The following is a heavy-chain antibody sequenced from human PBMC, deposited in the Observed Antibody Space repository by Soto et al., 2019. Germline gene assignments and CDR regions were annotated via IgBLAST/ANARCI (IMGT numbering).Heavy chain of an antibody. V-gene: IGHV3-30*18. CDR3: AKDQEWATVTTGVDY. J-gene: IGHJ4*02. CDR2: ISYDGSNK. CDR1: GFTFSSYG. Sequence: QVQLVESGGGVVQPGRSLRLSCAASGFTFSSYGMHWVRQAPGKGLEWVAVISYDGSNKYYADSVKGRFTISRDNSKNTLYLQMNSLRAEDTAVYYCAKDQEWATVTTGVDYWGQGTLVTVSS. D-gene: IGHD4-17*01.